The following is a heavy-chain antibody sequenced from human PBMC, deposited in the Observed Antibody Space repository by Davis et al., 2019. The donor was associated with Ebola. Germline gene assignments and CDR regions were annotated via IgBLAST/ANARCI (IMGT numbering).Heavy chain of an antibody. CDR1: GGSFSGYY. CDR3: ARGMYSSGWYYGMDV. D-gene: IGHD6-19*01. J-gene: IGHJ6*02. Sequence: SETLSLTCAVYGGSFSGYYWSWIRQPPGKGLEWIGEINHSGSTNYNPSLKSRVTISVDTSKNQFSLKLSFVTAADTAVYYCARGMYSSGWYYGMDVWGQGTTVTVSS. V-gene: IGHV4-34*01. CDR2: INHSGST.